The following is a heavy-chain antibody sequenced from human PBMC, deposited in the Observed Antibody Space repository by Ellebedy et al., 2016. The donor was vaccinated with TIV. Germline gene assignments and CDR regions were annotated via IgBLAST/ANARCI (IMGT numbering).Heavy chain of an antibody. CDR1: RFTFSNYA. Sequence: GGSLRLSCTASRFTFSNYAMHWVRQAPGKGLEWVSSISGSAGSTYDADSVKGRFTISRDNSKNTLYLQMNSLRAEDTAVYYCAKDTRGQQLVLGDYWGQGTLVTVSS. CDR3: AKDTRGQQLVLGDY. J-gene: IGHJ4*02. D-gene: IGHD6-13*01. V-gene: IGHV3-23*01. CDR2: ISGSAGST.